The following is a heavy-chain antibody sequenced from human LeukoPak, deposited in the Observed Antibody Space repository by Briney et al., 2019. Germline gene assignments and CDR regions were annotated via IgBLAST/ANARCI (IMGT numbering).Heavy chain of an antibody. Sequence: GGSLRLSCAASGFTFSHYGMHWVRQTPGKGLEWVAFIRYDGSNKYYADSVKGRFTISRDNSKNTLYLQMNSLRAEDTAVYYCAKVHPEGDMVVTLTNYYYYMDVWGKGTTVTISS. CDR1: GFTFSHYG. D-gene: IGHD2-21*02. V-gene: IGHV3-30*02. CDR3: AKVHPEGDMVVTLTNYYYYMDV. J-gene: IGHJ6*03. CDR2: IRYDGSNK.